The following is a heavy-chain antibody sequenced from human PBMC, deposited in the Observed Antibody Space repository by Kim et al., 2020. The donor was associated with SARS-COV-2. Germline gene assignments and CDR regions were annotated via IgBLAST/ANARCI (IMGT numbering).Heavy chain of an antibody. Sequence: SVKGRFTISRDNSKNTLYLQMNSLRAEDTAVYYCAKDGGKYYYDSSGNLHWGQGTLVTVSS. D-gene: IGHD3-22*01. CDR3: AKDGGKYYYDSSGNLH. J-gene: IGHJ4*02. V-gene: IGHV3-23*01.